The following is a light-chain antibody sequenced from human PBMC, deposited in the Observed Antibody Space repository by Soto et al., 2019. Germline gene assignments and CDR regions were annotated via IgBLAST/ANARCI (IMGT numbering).Light chain of an antibody. CDR2: KAS. V-gene: IGKV1-5*03. Sequence: DIQMTQSPSTLSGSVGDRVTITCRASQAISSWLAWYQQKPGKAPKLLIYKASTLKSGVPSRFSGSGSGTEFTLTISSLQPDDFATYYCQHYNSYSEAFGQGTTVDNK. CDR3: QHYNSYSEA. CDR1: QAISSW. J-gene: IGKJ1*01.